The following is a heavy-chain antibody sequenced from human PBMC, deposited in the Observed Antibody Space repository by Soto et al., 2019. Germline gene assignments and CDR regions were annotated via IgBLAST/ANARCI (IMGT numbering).Heavy chain of an antibody. CDR1: GGSISSYY. CDR3: AKEHNCDP. V-gene: IGHV4-4*07. Sequence: QVQLQESGPGLVKPSETLSLTCTVSGGSISSYYWYWIRQPAGKGLEWLGRIHTSGTTYYNPALKSRVTMSVDTSKNQFSVKLRSVTAAATAVYYCAKEHNCDPGGQGTLVTVSS. J-gene: IGHJ5*02. CDR2: IHTSGTT.